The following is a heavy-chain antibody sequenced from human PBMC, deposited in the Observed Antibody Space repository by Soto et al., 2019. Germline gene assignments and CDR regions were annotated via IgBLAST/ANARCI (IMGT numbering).Heavy chain of an antibody. V-gene: IGHV1-3*01. CDR3: ARDTETLGPRANDALDI. CDR2: INAGSGNT. D-gene: IGHD3-3*02. Sequence: GASVKVSGKATGYTFSAYTMNWVRQAPGQSLEWMGWINAGSGNTKYSQNFQGRVSITRDTSASTVYMELTGLTSEDTAVYYCARDTETLGPRANDALDIWGQGTMVTVSS. CDR1: GYTFSAYT. J-gene: IGHJ3*02.